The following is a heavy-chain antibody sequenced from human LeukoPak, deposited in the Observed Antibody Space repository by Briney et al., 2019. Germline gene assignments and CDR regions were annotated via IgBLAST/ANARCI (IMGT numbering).Heavy chain of an antibody. J-gene: IGHJ4*02. D-gene: IGHD3-3*01. CDR2: IYYSGST. V-gene: IGHV4-39*01. CDR1: GGSISSSSYY. CDR3: ARVRFSNYFDY. Sequence: SETLSLTCTVSGGSISSSSYYWGWLRQPPGKGLEWIGSIYYSGSTYYNPSLKSRVTISVDTSKNQFSLKLSSVTAADTAVYYCARVRFSNYFDYWGQGTLVTVSS.